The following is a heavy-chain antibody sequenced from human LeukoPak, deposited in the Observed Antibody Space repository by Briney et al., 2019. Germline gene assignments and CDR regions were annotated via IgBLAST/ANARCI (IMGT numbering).Heavy chain of an antibody. V-gene: IGHV3-30*04. Sequence: PGRSLRLSCAASGFTFSSYDVHWVRQAPGKGLERVADISYDGSEQYYADSVKGRFTIPRDNSRNTLYLQMHGLRAEDTAVYYCARDLVAASGSYRSYGMDVWGQGTTVTVSS. J-gene: IGHJ6*02. D-gene: IGHD3-10*01. CDR3: ARDLVAASGSYRSYGMDV. CDR2: ISYDGSEQ. CDR1: GFTFSSYD.